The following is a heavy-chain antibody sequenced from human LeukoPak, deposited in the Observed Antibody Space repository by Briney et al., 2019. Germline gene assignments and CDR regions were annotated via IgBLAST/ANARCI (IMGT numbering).Heavy chain of an antibody. CDR2: IWSDGNNK. Sequence: GGSLRLSCAASGFTFSTYVMHWVRQAPGKGLEWVAVIWSDGNNKYFADSVKGRFTISRDNSKNTLYLQMNTLRAEDTAIYYCARRSYSAYDFDYSGQGTLVTVSS. D-gene: IGHD5-12*01. J-gene: IGHJ4*02. CDR3: ARRSYSAYDFDY. CDR1: GFTFSTYV. V-gene: IGHV3-33*01.